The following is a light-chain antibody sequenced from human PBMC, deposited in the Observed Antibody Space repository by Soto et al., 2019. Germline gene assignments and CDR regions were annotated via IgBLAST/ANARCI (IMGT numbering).Light chain of an antibody. J-gene: IGLJ2*01. CDR2: EVS. Sequence: QSALTQPASVSGSPGQSITISCTGTSSDVGGYNYVSWYQQHPGKAPKLMIYEVSNRPSGVSNRFSGSKSGNTASLTLSGLQAEDEADYYCISYTSSSTPVLFGGGTKVTVL. V-gene: IGLV2-14*01. CDR1: SSDVGGYNY. CDR3: ISYTSSSTPVL.